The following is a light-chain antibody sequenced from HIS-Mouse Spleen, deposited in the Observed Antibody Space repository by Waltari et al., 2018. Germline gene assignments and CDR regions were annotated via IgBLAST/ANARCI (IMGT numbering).Light chain of an antibody. CDR1: QGISSW. J-gene: IGKJ1*01. CDR3: QQYNSYSWT. V-gene: IGKV1-5*03. Sequence: DIQMTQSPSTLSASVVDRVTITCRASQGISSWLAWYQQKPGKAPKLLIYKASSLESGVPSRFSGSGSGTEFTLTISSLQPDDFATYYCQQYNSYSWTFGQGTKVEIK. CDR2: KAS.